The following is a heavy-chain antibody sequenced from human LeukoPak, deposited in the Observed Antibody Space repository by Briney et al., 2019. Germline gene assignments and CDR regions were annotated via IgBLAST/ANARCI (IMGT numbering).Heavy chain of an antibody. CDR3: AREKNGNEPFDY. D-gene: IGHD4-23*01. V-gene: IGHV4-39*07. Sequence: SETLSLTCTVSGGSISSSSYYWGWIRQPPGKGLEWIGSIYYSGSTYYNPSLKSRVTISVDTSKNQFSLKVSSVTAADTAVYYCAREKNGNEPFDYWGQGTLVTVSS. CDR2: IYYSGST. J-gene: IGHJ4*02. CDR1: GGSISSSSYY.